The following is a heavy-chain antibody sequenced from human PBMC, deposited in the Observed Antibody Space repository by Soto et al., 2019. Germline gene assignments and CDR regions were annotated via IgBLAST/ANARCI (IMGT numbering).Heavy chain of an antibody. CDR2: IIPIFGTA. J-gene: IGHJ4*02. V-gene: IGHV1-69*12. CDR1: GGTFSSYA. Sequence: QVQLVQSGAEVKKPGSSVKVSCKASGGTFSSYAISWVRQAPGQGLEWMDGIIPIFGTADYALKLQGRVTITADESTSTAYMELSSLRSEVTAVYYCAGGQTGGRWGYYFDSWGQRTLVTVSS. CDR3: AGGQTGGRWGYYFDS. D-gene: IGHD3-16*01.